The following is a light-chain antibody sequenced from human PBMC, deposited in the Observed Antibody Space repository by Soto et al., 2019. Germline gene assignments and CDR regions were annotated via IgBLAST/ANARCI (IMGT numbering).Light chain of an antibody. CDR2: GTN. J-gene: IGLJ3*02. Sequence: QTVVTQEPSFSVSPGGTVTLTCGLNSGSVSSDNFPSWFQQTPGQAPRTLIYGTNIRSSGVTDRFSGSILGNKAALTITGAQANDESHYYCVLHIGSGPNWAFGGGTQLTVL. CDR1: SGSVSSDNF. CDR3: VLHIGSGPNWA. V-gene: IGLV8-61*01.